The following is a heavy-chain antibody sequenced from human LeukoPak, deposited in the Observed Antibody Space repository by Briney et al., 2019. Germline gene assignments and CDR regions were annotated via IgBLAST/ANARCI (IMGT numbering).Heavy chain of an antibody. CDR2: VSIGGTYI. D-gene: IGHD4-17*01. CDR3: ARNKINTVTTGWYFDL. J-gene: IGHJ2*01. CDR1: GFAFSSYG. V-gene: IGHV3-21*01. Sequence: PGGSLRLSCAASGFAFSSYGMNWVRQAPGKGLEWVSFVSIGGTYIYYADSVKGRFTISRDDAKNSLYLQMNSLTAEDTAEYYCARNKINTVTTGWYFDLWGRGTLVTVSS.